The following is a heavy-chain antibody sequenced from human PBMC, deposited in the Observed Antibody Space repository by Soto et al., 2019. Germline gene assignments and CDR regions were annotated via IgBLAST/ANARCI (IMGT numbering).Heavy chain of an antibody. Sequence: VKVSCKASGYTFTSYGMSWVRQAPGQGLEWMGWINTYKGNTNYAQNLQGRVTMTTDTSTSTAYMELRSLRSDDTAVYYCAARSGRDPYYFDYWGQGTLVTVSS. D-gene: IGHD1-26*01. CDR2: INTYKGNT. CDR3: AARSGRDPYYFDY. J-gene: IGHJ4*02. CDR1: GYTFTSYG. V-gene: IGHV1-18*01.